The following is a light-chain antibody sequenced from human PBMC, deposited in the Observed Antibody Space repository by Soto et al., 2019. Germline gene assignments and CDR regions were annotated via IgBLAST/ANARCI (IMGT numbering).Light chain of an antibody. CDR1: ESISNN. V-gene: IGKV3D-15*01. Sequence: DILTTESPATVSVSLGDSVSLSCRANESISNNLAWYQQKPGQPPRLLIYSASTRAPGIPARVSGGGSGTQFSLTISSLQSEDFALYYCHQYNEWPRGTFGPGTKVEI. CDR2: SAS. CDR3: HQYNEWPRGT. J-gene: IGKJ1*01.